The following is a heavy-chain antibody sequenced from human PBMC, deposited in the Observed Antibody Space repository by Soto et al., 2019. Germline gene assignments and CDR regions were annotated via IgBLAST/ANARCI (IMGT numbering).Heavy chain of an antibody. J-gene: IGHJ5*02. CDR2: IYYSGPT. D-gene: IGHD5-12*01. Sequence: SETLSLTCTVSGGSMNNYYWSWIRKSPGKGLEWIGYIYYSGPTNYNPSLKSRVTISVDLSKNQFYLKLSSVTAADTGMYYCARDWNSGYDPWGQGTLVTVSS. CDR1: GGSMNNYY. CDR3: ARDWNSGYDP. V-gene: IGHV4-59*01.